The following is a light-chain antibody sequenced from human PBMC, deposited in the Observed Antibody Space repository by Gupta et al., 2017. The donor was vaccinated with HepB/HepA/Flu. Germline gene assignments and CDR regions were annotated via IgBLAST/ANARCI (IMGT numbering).Light chain of an antibody. CDR3: QQDHSYPYT. V-gene: IGKV1-5*03. CDR1: QSVSTW. CDR2: KTS. J-gene: IGKJ2*01. Sequence: DIQLTQSPSTLSASVGDRVTITCRASQSVSTWLAWYQQKPGKAPNLLIYKTSSLQSGVPSRFSGSGSGTEFTLTISSLQSDDFATYYCQQDHSYPYTCGQGTKVEI.